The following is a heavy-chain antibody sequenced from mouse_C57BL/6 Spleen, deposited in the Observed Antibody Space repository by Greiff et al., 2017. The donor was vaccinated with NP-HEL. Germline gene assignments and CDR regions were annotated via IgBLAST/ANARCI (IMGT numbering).Heavy chain of an antibody. CDR1: GYTFTSYW. V-gene: IGHV1-50*01. D-gene: IGHD2-3*01. Sequence: VQLQQSGAELVKPGASVKLSCKASGYTFTSYWMQWVKQRPGQGLEWIGEIDPSDSYTNYNQKFKGKATLTVDTSSSTAYMQLSSLTSEDSAVCYCARGGWLEDWYFDVWGTGTTVTVSS. CDR2: IDPSDSYT. J-gene: IGHJ1*03. CDR3: ARGGWLEDWYFDV.